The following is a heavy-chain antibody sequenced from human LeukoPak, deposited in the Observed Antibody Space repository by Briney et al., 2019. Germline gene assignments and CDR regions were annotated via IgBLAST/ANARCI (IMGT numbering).Heavy chain of an antibody. CDR1: GFTSSSYE. Sequence: PGGSLRLSCAASGFTSSSYEMNWVRQAPGKGLEWVSYISSSGSTIYYADSVKGRFTISRDNAKNSLYLQMNSLRAEDTAVYYCAREFDWLDYWGQGTLVTVSS. J-gene: IGHJ4*02. V-gene: IGHV3-48*03. CDR3: AREFDWLDY. D-gene: IGHD3-9*01. CDR2: ISSSGSTI.